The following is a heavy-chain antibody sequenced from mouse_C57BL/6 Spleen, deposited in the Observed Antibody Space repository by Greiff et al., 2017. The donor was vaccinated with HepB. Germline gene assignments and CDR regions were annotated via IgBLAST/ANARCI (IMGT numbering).Heavy chain of an antibody. V-gene: IGHV1-59*01. CDR2: IDPSDSYT. J-gene: IGHJ2*01. CDR3: APIYYDYDGEGFDY. Sequence: VQLQQSGAELVRPGTSVKLSCKASGYTFTSYWMHWVKQRPGQGLEWIGVIDPSDSYTNYNQKFKGKATLTVDTSSSTAYMQLSSLTSEDSAVYYCAPIYYDYDGEGFDYWGQGTTLTVSS. CDR1: GYTFTSYW. D-gene: IGHD2-4*01.